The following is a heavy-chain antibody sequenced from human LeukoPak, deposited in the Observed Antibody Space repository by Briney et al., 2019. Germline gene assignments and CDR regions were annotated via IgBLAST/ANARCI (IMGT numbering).Heavy chain of an antibody. Sequence: GASVKVSCKASGYTFTSYGISWVRQAPGQGLEWMGWISAYNGNTNYAQKLQGRVTMTTDTSTSTAYMELRSLRSDDTAVYYCAGSGSSGWSYFDYYGMDVWGQGTTVTVSS. D-gene: IGHD6-19*01. CDR1: GYTFTSYG. CDR3: AGSGSSGWSYFDYYGMDV. V-gene: IGHV1-18*01. J-gene: IGHJ6*02. CDR2: ISAYNGNT.